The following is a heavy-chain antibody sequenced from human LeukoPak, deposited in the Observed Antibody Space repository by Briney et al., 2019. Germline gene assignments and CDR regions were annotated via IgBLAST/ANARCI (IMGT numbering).Heavy chain of an antibody. D-gene: IGHD4-23*01. J-gene: IGHJ4*02. Sequence: ASVKVSCKASGYTFTSYGFTWVRQAPGQGLEWMGRISGYNDNTNYAQKFQGRVTMTTDTSTTTAYMELRSLGSDDTVVYYCASRGYGGNSFDNWGQGTLVTVSS. CDR2: ISGYNDNT. V-gene: IGHV1-18*01. CDR3: ASRGYGGNSFDN. CDR1: GYTFTSYG.